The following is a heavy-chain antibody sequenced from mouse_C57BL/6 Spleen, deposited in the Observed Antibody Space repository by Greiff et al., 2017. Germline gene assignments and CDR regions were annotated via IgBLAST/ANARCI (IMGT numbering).Heavy chain of an antibody. D-gene: IGHD1-1*01. CDR2: ISYDGSN. Sequence: DVKLQESGPGLVKPSQSLSLTCSVTGYSITSGYYWNWIRQFPGNNLEWMGYISYDGSNNYNPSLKNRISITRAPSKNQFFLKLNSVTTEDTATYYCAREVYGSSQMEYWGQGTSVTVSA. J-gene: IGHJ4*01. CDR1: GYSITSGYY. V-gene: IGHV3-6*01. CDR3: AREVYGSSQMEY.